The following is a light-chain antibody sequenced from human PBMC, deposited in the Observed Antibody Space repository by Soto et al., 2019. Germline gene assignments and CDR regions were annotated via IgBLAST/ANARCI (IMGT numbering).Light chain of an antibody. J-gene: IGKJ4*01. CDR1: QSVSSN. Sequence: EIVMTQSPATLSVSPGERATLSCRASQSVSSNLAWYQQKPGQPPRLLIFGASTRATGIPARFSGSGSGTEFTLTISSLQSEDFAVYFCQQYNQWPYPLTFGGGTKVEIK. CDR2: GAS. V-gene: IGKV3-15*01. CDR3: QQYNQWPYPLT.